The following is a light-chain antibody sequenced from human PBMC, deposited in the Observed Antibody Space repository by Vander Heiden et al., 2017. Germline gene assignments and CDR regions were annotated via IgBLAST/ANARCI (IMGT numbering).Light chain of an antibody. CDR2: AAS. CDR1: QGISNY. CDR3: QKDNSAPPT. J-gene: IGKJ4*02. V-gene: IGKV1-27*01. Sequence: DIQMTQSPSSLSASVGDRVTITCRASQGISNYLAWYQQKPGKGPKLLIYAASTSQSAVPSPFSGSGSGRDFTLTIISLQPEDVATSYCQKDNSAPPTFGEGTKVEIK.